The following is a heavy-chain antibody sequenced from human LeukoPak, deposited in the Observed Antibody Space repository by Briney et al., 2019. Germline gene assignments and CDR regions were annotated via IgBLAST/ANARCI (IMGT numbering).Heavy chain of an antibody. CDR3: ARGQPREPAAVGPLTRYYMDV. CDR1: GGSFSGYY. CDR2: INHSGST. D-gene: IGHD2-2*01. V-gene: IGHV4-34*01. J-gene: IGHJ6*03. Sequence: PSETLSLTCAVYGGSFSGYYWSWIRQPPGKGLEWIGEINHSGSTNYNPSLKSRVTISVDTSKNQFSLKLSSVTAADTAVYYCARGQPREPAAVGPLTRYYMDVWGKGTTVTVSS.